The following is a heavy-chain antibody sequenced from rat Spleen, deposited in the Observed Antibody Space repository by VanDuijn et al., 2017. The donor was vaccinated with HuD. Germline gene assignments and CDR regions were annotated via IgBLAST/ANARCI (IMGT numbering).Heavy chain of an antibody. CDR2: ISYDGSST. Sequence: EVQLVESDGGLVQPGRSLKLSCATSGFTFSNYYMAWVRQAPTKGLEWVATISYDGSSTYYRDSVKGRFTISRDNAKSTLYLQMDSLRSEDTATYYCARHGGGFDYWGQGVMVTVSS. V-gene: IGHV5-29*01. D-gene: IGHD1-11*01. CDR3: ARHGGGFDY. J-gene: IGHJ2*01. CDR1: GFTFSNYY.